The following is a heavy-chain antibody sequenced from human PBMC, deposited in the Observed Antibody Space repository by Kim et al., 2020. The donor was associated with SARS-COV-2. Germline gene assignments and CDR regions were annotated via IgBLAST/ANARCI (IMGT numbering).Heavy chain of an antibody. J-gene: IGHJ6*04. D-gene: IGHD3-9*01. CDR1: GGTFSSYA. CDR3: ATPLRYFDWLDV. CDR2: IIPIFGTA. Sequence: SVKVSCKASGGTFSSYAISWVRQAPGQGLEWMGGIIPIFGTANYAQKFQGRVTITADESTSTAYMELSSLRSEDTAVYYCATPLRYFDWLDVWGKGTTVTVSS. V-gene: IGHV1-69*13.